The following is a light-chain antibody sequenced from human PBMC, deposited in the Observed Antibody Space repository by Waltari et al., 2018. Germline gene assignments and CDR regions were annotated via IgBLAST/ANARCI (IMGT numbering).Light chain of an antibody. J-gene: IGLJ2*01. V-gene: IGLV1-44*01. Sequence: QSVLTQSHSVSATPGQRVTLSCSGRSSNLGVNSVHWYQHVPGAAPRLLIYSNNRRPSGVPDRFSDSKSGTSASLAISGLQSEDEAHYYCATWDSDVNAWLFGGGTKVTVL. CDR3: ATWDSDVNAWL. CDR2: SNN. CDR1: SSNLGVNS.